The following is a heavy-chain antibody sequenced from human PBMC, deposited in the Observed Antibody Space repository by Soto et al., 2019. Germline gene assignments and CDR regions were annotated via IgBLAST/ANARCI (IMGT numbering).Heavy chain of an antibody. D-gene: IGHD3-9*01. V-gene: IGHV3-21*01. CDR1: GFTFSSYS. J-gene: IGHJ5*02. CDR2: ISSSSSYI. Sequence: GGSLRLSCAASGFTFSSYSMNWVRQAPGKGLEWVSSISSSSSYIYYADSVKGRFTISRDNAKNSLYLQMNSLRAEDTAVYYCARDPLYYDILGTRLYNWFDPWGQGTLVTVSS. CDR3: ARDPLYYDILGTRLYNWFDP.